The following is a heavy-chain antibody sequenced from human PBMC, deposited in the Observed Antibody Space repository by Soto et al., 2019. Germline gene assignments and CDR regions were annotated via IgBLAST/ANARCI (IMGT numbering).Heavy chain of an antibody. CDR2: INHSGST. CDR1: GGSFSGYC. CDR3: ARGWGYCSGGSCYKDYYYYMDV. J-gene: IGHJ6*03. Sequence: QVQLQQWGAGLLKPSETPSLTCAVYGGSFSGYCWTWIHQPPGKALEWIGEINHSGSTNYNPSLKSGVTISVGTSKNKLSLKLSSVTAADAAVYYCARGWGYCSGGSCYKDYYYYMDVWGKGTTVTVSS. D-gene: IGHD2-15*01. V-gene: IGHV4-34*01.